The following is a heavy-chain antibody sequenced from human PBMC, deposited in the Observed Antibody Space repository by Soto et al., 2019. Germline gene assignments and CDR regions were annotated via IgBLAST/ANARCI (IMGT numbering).Heavy chain of an antibody. Sequence: GETLKISSIAYRYSLPSYWLSRVRQMPGKGPEWMGRIDPSDSYTNYSPSFQGHVTISADKSISTAYLQWSSLKASDTAMYYCARHLRAFYYGSGKDGMDVWGQGTTVTV. V-gene: IGHV5-10-1*01. CDR1: RYSLPSYW. D-gene: IGHD3-10*01. CDR3: ARHLRAFYYGSGKDGMDV. J-gene: IGHJ6*02. CDR2: IDPSDSYT.